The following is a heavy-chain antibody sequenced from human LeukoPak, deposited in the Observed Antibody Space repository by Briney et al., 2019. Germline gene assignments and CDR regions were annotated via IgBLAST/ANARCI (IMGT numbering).Heavy chain of an antibody. CDR1: GFSFTTYG. CDR3: AKDSHWILFDD. Sequence: GGSLRLSCSASGFSFTTYGMNWVRQPPGRGLEWVSGIGGSGTRTYYADSVKGRFTISRDNSKNTLYLQMNSLREEDTAVYYCAKDSHWILFDDWGQGTLVTVSS. D-gene: IGHD2-2*03. J-gene: IGHJ4*02. CDR2: IGGSGTRT. V-gene: IGHV3-23*01.